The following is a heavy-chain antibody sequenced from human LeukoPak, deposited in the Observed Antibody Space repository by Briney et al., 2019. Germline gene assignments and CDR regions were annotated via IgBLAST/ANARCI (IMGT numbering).Heavy chain of an antibody. CDR1: GGSISSYY. J-gene: IGHJ3*02. CDR2: IYYSGST. V-gene: IGHV4-59*08. D-gene: IGHD4-17*01. CDR3: ARHYADYADPYTFDI. Sequence: SETLSLTCTVSGGSISSYYWSWIRQPPGKGLEWIGYIYYSGSTNYNPSLMSRVTISVDTSKNQFSLRLSSVTAVDTAVYYCARHYADYADPYTFDIWGQGTMVTVSS.